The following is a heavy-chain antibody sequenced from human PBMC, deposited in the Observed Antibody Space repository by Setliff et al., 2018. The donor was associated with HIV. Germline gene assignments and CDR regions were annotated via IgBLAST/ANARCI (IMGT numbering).Heavy chain of an antibody. CDR2: MNPNSGNT. Sequence: ASVKVSCKASGYTFTSYDINWVRQATGQGLEWMGWMNPNSGNTGYAQKFQGRVTMTRNTSISTAYMELSSLRSEDTAVYYCARGQKMYLMITMLGGYYYYHMDVWGQGTTVTVSS. J-gene: IGHJ6*02. V-gene: IGHV1-8*02. CDR1: GYTFTSYD. CDR3: ARGQKMYLMITMLGGYYYYHMDV. D-gene: IGHD3-10*02.